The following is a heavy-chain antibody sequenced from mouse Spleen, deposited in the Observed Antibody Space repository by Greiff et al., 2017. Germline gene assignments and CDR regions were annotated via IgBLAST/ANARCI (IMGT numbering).Heavy chain of an antibody. CDR2: IHPNSGST. J-gene: IGHJ2*01. D-gene: IGHD2-2*01. V-gene: IGHV1-64*01. Sequence: QVQLQQPGAELVKPGASVKLSCKASGYTFTSYWMHWVKQRPGQGLEWIGMIHPNSGSTNYNEKFKSKATLTVDKSSSTAYMQLSSLTSEDSAVYYCARSGGYDSYYFDYWGQGTTLTVSS. CDR1: GYTFTSYW. CDR3: ARSGGYDSYYFDY.